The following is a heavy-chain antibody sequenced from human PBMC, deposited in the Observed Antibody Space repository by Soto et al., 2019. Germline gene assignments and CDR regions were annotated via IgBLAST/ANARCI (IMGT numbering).Heavy chain of an antibody. J-gene: IGHJ6*02. CDR3: AKTSRWFGELFHSDV. CDR2: ISGSGGST. V-gene: IGHV3-23*01. CDR1: GVTLSSYA. Sequence: GGSLGLSCAASGVTLSSYAMSWVRQAPGKGLEWVSAISGSGGSTYYADSVKGRFTISRDNSKNTLYLQMNSLRAEDTAVYYCAKTSRWFGELFHSDVWGQGTTVTVSS. D-gene: IGHD3-10*01.